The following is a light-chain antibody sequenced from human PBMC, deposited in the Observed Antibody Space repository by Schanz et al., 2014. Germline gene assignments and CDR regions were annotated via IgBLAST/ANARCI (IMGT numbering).Light chain of an antibody. J-gene: IGKJ2*01. CDR1: QSVDSK. V-gene: IGKV3-15*01. CDR2: GAS. CDR3: QQYNIWPPYT. Sequence: EVVMTQSPATLSVSPGERATLSCRASQSVDSKLAWYQHKPGQAPRLLIYGASTRATGIPARFSGSGSGTEFTLTIYSLQSEDFAVYYCQQYNIWPPYTFGQGTKVEI.